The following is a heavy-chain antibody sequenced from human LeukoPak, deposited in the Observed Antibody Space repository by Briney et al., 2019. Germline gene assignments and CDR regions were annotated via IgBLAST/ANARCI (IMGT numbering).Heavy chain of an antibody. J-gene: IGHJ4*02. CDR2: ISGNSRYI. CDR1: EFTFSSYS. Sequence: GGSLRLSCAASEFTFSSYSMTWVRQAPGKGLEWVSSISGNSRYIYYADSMRGRFTISRDNAKNSLYLQMNSLRAEDTAVYYCARDPWLVLIDYWGQGTLVTVSS. V-gene: IGHV3-21*01. CDR3: ARDPWLVLIDY. D-gene: IGHD6-19*01.